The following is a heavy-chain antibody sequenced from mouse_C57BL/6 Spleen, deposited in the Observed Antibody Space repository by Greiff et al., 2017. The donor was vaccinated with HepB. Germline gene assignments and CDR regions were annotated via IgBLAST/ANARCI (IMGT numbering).Heavy chain of an antibody. Sequence: EVQLVESGGGLVKPGGSLKLSCAASGFTFSDYGMHWVRQAPEKGLEWVAYISSGSSTIYYADTVKGRFPISRDNAKNTLFLQMTSLRSEDTAMYYCERDYYGSSYGYYAMDYLGQGTSVTVSS. CDR3: ERDYYGSSYGYYAMDY. CDR2: ISSGSSTI. V-gene: IGHV5-17*01. J-gene: IGHJ4*01. D-gene: IGHD1-1*01. CDR1: GFTFSDYG.